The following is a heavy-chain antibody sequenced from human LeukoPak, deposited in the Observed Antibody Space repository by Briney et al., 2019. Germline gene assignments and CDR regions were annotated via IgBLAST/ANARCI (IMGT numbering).Heavy chain of an antibody. CDR2: IWFDGSEQ. J-gene: IGHJ1*01. Sequence: GGSLRLSCAASGFTFSTYAIHWVRQAPGKGLECVAVIWFDGSEQYYADSVKGRFIISRDNSKSTSNLQLNSLRAEDTAVYYCAREGDSRWGELSPWGQGTLVTVSS. CDR1: GFTFSTYA. CDR3: AREGDSRWGELSP. V-gene: IGHV3-33*01. D-gene: IGHD3-16*02.